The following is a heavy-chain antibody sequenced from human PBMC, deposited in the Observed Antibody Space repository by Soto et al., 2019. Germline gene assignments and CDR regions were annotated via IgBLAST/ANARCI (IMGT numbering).Heavy chain of an antibody. CDR3: AREVSSSSEGYYYYYYGMDV. V-gene: IGHV4-39*02. J-gene: IGHJ6*02. CDR1: GGSISSSSYY. D-gene: IGHD6-6*01. Sequence: PSETLSLTCTVSGGSISSSSYYWGWIRQPPGKGLEWIGRIYYSGSTYYNPSLKRRVTISVDTSKNQFSLKLSSVTAADTAVYYCAREVSSSSEGYYYYYYGMDVWGQGTTVTAP. CDR2: IYYSGST.